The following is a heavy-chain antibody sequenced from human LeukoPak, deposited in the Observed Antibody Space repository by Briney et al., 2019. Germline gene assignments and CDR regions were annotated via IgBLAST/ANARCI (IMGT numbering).Heavy chain of an antibody. CDR2: ISSSSSYI. J-gene: IGHJ4*02. CDR3: ARGFSSSAYFHY. CDR1: GFTFSSYS. V-gene: IGHV3-21*01. Sequence: PGGSLRLSCAASGFTFSSYSMTWVRQAPGKGLEWVSSISSSSSYIYYADSVKGRFTISRDNAKNSLYLQMNSLRAEDTAVYYCARGFSSSAYFHYWGQGTLVTVSS.